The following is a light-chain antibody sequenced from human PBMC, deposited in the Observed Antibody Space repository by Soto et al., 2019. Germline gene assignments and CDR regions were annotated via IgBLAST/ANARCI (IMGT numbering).Light chain of an antibody. Sequence: QSVLTQPASVSGSPGQSITISCTGTSSDVGGYNYVSWYQQHPGKAPKLMIYDVSNRPSGVSNRFSGSKSGNTASLTISGLQDEDEDDYYCSSYTSSSTEVFGTGTKVTVL. CDR1: SSDVGGYNY. V-gene: IGLV2-14*01. CDR3: SSYTSSSTEV. CDR2: DVS. J-gene: IGLJ1*01.